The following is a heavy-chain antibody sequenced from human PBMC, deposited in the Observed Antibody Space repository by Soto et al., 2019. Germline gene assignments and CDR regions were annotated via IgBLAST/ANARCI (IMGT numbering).Heavy chain of an antibody. J-gene: IGHJ6*02. CDR3: ARGINYYGSGSYNGMDV. D-gene: IGHD3-10*01. Sequence: ASVKVSCKASGYTFTGYCMHWVRQAPGQGLEWMGWINPNSGGTNYAQKFQGWVTMTRDTSISTAYMELSRLRSDDTAVYYCARGINYYGSGSYNGMDVWGQGTTVTVSS. V-gene: IGHV1-2*04. CDR1: GYTFTGYC. CDR2: INPNSGGT.